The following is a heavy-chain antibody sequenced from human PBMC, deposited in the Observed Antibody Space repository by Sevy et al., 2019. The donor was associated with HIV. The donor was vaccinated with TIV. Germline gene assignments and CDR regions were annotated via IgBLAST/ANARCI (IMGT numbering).Heavy chain of an antibody. D-gene: IGHD3-22*01. Sequence: LLGGSLRLSCAVSGFSFDSYGMTWVRQAPGKGLEWVSGISGSGTRTYYADSVKGRFIISRDNSKNTLYLQMNSLRSEDTASYYCAKGGGGHYDPDEIGYYFYYYNMDVWGKGTTVTVSS. CDR3: AKGGGGHYDPDEIGYYFYYYNMDV. CDR2: ISGSGTRT. V-gene: IGHV3-23*01. J-gene: IGHJ6*03. CDR1: GFSFDSYG.